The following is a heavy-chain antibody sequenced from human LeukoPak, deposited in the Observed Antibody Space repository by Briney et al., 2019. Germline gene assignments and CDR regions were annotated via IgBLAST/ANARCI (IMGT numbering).Heavy chain of an antibody. J-gene: IGHJ4*02. CDR1: GGSISSSSYY. D-gene: IGHD4-17*01. CDR2: IYYSGST. CDR3: ARLPTVGSHSHFDY. Sequence: PSETLSLTCTVSGGSISSSSYYWGWIRQPPGKGLEWIGSIYYSGSTYYNPSLKSRVTISVDTSKNQFSLKLSSVTAADTAVYYCARLPTVGSHSHFDYWGQGTLVTVSS. V-gene: IGHV4-39*01.